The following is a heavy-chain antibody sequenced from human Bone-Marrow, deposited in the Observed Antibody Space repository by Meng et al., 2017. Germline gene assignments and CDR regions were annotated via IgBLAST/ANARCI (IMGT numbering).Heavy chain of an antibody. CDR2: IKQDGSEK. Sequence: GESLKISCAASGFTFSSYWMSWVRQAPGKGLEWVANIKQDGSEKYYVDSVKCRFTISRDNAKNSLYLQMNSLRAEDTAVYYCARAPVLRFLEWLYSGGMDVWGQGTTVTVSS. V-gene: IGHV3-7*01. CDR1: GFTFSSYW. CDR3: ARAPVLRFLEWLYSGGMDV. D-gene: IGHD3-3*01. J-gene: IGHJ6*02.